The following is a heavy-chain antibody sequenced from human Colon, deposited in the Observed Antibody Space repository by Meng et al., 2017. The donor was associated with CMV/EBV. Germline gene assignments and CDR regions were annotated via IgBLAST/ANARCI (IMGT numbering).Heavy chain of an antibody. CDR1: GFTFSNYW. J-gene: IGHJ5*02. CDR2: IRQDGSEK. Sequence: GESLKISCAASGFTFSNYWMSWVRQAPGKGLEWVASIRQDGSEKNYVDSVKGRFTISRDNARNSLHLQMNSLRAEDTAVYYCARGSRDFWSGSHTERIWFDPWGQGTLVTVSS. CDR3: ARGSRDFWSGSHTERIWFDP. V-gene: IGHV3-7*01. D-gene: IGHD3-3*01.